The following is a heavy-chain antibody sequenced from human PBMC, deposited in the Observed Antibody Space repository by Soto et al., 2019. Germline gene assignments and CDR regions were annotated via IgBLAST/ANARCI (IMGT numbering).Heavy chain of an antibody. V-gene: IGHV3-74*01. CDR1: GFTFSSYW. J-gene: IGHJ4*02. Sequence: EVQLVESGGGLVQPGGSLRLSCAASGFTFSSYWMHWVRQAPGKGLVWVSRINSDGSSTSYADSVKGRFTISRDNAKNTLYLQMNSLRAEDTDVYYCARVSFPRTIFGVGFDYWGQGTLVTVSS. CDR2: INSDGSST. D-gene: IGHD3-3*01. CDR3: ARVSFPRTIFGVGFDY.